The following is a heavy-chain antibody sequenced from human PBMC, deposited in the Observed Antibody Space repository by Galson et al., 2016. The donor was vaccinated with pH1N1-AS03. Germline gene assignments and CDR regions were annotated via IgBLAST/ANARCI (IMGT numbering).Heavy chain of an antibody. J-gene: IGHJ4*02. V-gene: IGHV1-2*02. Sequence: SVKVFCKASGYTFTGYYMHWVRQAPGQGLEWMGWINPNSGGTNYAQKFQGRVTMTRDTSISTAYMELSRLRSGDTAVYYCARSHPAFDSSGYYYDYWGQGTLVTVSS. CDR3: ARSHPAFDSSGYYYDY. CDR2: INPNSGGT. D-gene: IGHD3-22*01. CDR1: GYTFTGYY.